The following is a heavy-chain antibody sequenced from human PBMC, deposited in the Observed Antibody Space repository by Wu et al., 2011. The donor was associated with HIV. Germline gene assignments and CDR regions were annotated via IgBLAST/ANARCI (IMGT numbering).Heavy chain of an antibody. J-gene: IGHJ5*02. Sequence: QVLLVQSGAEVKKPGASVKVSCKASGYTFTDYYIHWVRQAPGQGLEWMGWINPLSGGTNFAQKFQGRVTMTRDTSISTAYMELSRLRSDDTAVFYXARGAFRRVGLADGFDPWGQGTLVTVSS. CDR1: GYTFTDYY. CDR2: INPLSGGT. CDR3: ARGAFRRVGLADGFDP. V-gene: IGHV1-2*02. D-gene: IGHD1-14*01.